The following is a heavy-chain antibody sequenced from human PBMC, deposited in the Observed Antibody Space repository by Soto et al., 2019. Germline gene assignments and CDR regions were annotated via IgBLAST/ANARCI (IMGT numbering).Heavy chain of an antibody. D-gene: IGHD5-12*01. V-gene: IGHV1-69*01. Sequence: QVQLVQSGAEVKKPGSSWKFSGKASGATFTSYAISGVRQAPGQGLEGMGGIIPIFGTANYAQKFQGRVTITADESTSTAYMELSSLRSEDTAVYYCAIGRAGMATILDAFDIWGQGTMVTVSS. J-gene: IGHJ3*02. CDR1: GATFTSYA. CDR2: IIPIFGTA. CDR3: AIGRAGMATILDAFDI.